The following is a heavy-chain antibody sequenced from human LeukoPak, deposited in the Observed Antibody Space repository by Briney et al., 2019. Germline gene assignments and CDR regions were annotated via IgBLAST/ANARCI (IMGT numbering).Heavy chain of an antibody. V-gene: IGHV3-7*01. D-gene: IGHD6-13*01. CDR2: INQDESEK. Sequence: GGSLRLSCAASGFTFGSYWMGWVRQAPGKGLEWVANINQDESEKYYVDSVKGRFTISRDNAKNSLYLQMDSLRAEDTAVFYCARRTDSTWSFDYWGQGTLVTVSS. CDR1: GFTFGSYW. CDR3: ARRTDSTWSFDY. J-gene: IGHJ4*02.